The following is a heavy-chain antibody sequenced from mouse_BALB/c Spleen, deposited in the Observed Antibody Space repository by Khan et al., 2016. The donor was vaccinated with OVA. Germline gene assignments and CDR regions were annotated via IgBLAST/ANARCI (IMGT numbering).Heavy chain of an antibody. Sequence: EVQLQESGPGLVKPSQSLSLTCTVTGYSITSDYAWNWIRQFPGNKLEWMGFISYSGNTKYNPSLKSRFSITLDTSKNPFFLQLNSVTTEDTAAYYGGRVYGGDVDYWGQGTSLTVSS. CDR3: GRVYGGDVDY. D-gene: IGHD1-1*01. V-gene: IGHV3-2*02. CDR1: GYSITSDYA. J-gene: IGHJ2*02. CDR2: ISYSGNT.